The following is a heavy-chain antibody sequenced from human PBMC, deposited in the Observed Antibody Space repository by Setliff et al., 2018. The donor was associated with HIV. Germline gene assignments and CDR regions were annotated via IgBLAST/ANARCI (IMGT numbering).Heavy chain of an antibody. Sequence: ASVKASCKISGYTLTAYGLNWVRQAPGQGPEWMGWFTSYNNQAEYAPKFQGRVTMTIDTSTSTAYMELRNLKYDDTAVYYCARGGDPPYYFLGMDVWGQGTTVTVSS. CDR1: GYTLTAYG. D-gene: IGHD3-10*01. CDR3: ARGGDPPYYFLGMDV. CDR2: FTSYNNQA. J-gene: IGHJ6*02. V-gene: IGHV1-18*01.